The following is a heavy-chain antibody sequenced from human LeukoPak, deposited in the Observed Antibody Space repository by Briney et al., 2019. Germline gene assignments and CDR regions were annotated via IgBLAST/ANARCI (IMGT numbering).Heavy chain of an antibody. D-gene: IGHD3-10*01. CDR1: GFTFSSYA. V-gene: IGHV3-30*04. CDR2: ISYDGSNK. J-gene: IGHJ4*02. Sequence: GTSLRLSCAASGFTFSSYAMHWARQAPGRGREWVAVISYDGSNKYYADSVKGRFTISRDNSKNTLYMQMYSLRAEDTAVYYCARDRRGSGSSFDYWGQGTLVTVSS. CDR3: ARDRRGSGSSFDY.